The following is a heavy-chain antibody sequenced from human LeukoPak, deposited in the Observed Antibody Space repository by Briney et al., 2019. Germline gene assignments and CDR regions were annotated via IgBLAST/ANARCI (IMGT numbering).Heavy chain of an antibody. D-gene: IGHD3-3*01. CDR1: GFTFSSYT. J-gene: IGHJ4*02. Sequence: GGSLRLSCAASGFTFSSYTMNWVRQAPGKGLEWVSSISSSSNYIYYADSVKGRFTISRDNAKKSLYLQMNSLRAEDTAVYYCASGVNYFDYWGQGTLVTVSS. CDR2: ISSSSNYI. CDR3: ASGVNYFDY. V-gene: IGHV3-21*01.